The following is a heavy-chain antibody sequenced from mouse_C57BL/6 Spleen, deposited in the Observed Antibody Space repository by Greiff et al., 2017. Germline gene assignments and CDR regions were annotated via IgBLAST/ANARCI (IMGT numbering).Heavy chain of an antibody. Sequence: QVQLQQPGTALVKPGASVKLSCKASGYTFTSYWLHWVKPRPGQGLEWIGHINPSNGGTNDSEKFKGKATLTVDKSSSTAYVQLSSLTSEDSAVYYGARDWDVGDYWGQGTSVTDAS. V-gene: IGHV1-53*01. CDR3: ARDWDVGDY. CDR2: INPSNGGT. J-gene: IGHJ4*01. CDR1: GYTFTSYW. D-gene: IGHD4-1*01.